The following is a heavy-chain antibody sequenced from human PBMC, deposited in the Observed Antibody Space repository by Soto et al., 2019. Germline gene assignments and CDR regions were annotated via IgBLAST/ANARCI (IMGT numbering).Heavy chain of an antibody. V-gene: IGHV3-30*03. CDR3: TGEVASGY. J-gene: IGHJ4*02. D-gene: IGHD2-8*02. CDR1: GFTFGSYG. Sequence: GGSLRLSCAASGFTFGSYGMHWVRQAPGKGLEWVAVISKDGNVKYYAESVKGRFTISRDNSKNTLYLQMNSLGAEDAAAYYCTGEVASGYWGQGSLVTGSS. CDR2: ISKDGNVK.